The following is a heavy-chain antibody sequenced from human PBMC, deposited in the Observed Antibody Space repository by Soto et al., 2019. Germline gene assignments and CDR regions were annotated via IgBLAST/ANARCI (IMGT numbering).Heavy chain of an antibody. CDR3: TRMVHHHFDY. Sequence: EVQLVESGGGLVQPGGSLRLSCTASGFTFNLYWMSWVRQAPGKGLEWVANINADGSEKFYVDAVKGRFTISRDNAKNSLYVQMNSLRAEDTAVYYCTRMVHHHFDYWGQGTLVTVSS. J-gene: IGHJ4*02. D-gene: IGHD3-10*01. V-gene: IGHV3-7*01. CDR1: GFTFNLYW. CDR2: INADGSEK.